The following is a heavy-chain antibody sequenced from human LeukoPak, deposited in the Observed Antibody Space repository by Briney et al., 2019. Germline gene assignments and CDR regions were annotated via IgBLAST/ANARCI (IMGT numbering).Heavy chain of an antibody. J-gene: IGHJ4*02. D-gene: IGHD6-19*01. CDR1: GGSISSYY. V-gene: IGHV4-59*01. CDR3: ARVFNRAFSSGWYYFDY. Sequence: SETLSLTRTVSGGSISSYYWSWIRQPPGKGLEWIGYIYYSGSTNYNPSLKSRVTISVDTSKNQFSLKLSSVTAADTAVYYCARVFNRAFSSGWYYFDYWGQGTLVTVSS. CDR2: IYYSGST.